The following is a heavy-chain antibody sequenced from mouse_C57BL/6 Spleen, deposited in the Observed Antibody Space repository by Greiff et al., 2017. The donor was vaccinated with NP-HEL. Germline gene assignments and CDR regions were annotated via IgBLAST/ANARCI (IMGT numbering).Heavy chain of an antibody. V-gene: IGHV1-54*01. CDR3: ARDGLRGSYFAY. Sequence: QVQLQQSGAELVRPGTSVKVSCKASGYAFTNYLIEWVKQRPGQGLEWIWVINPGSGGTNYNEKFKGKATLTADKSSSTAYMQLSSLTSEDSAVYFCARDGLRGSYFAYWGQGTLVTVSA. D-gene: IGHD1-1*02. CDR1: GYAFTNYL. J-gene: IGHJ3*01. CDR2: INPGSGGT.